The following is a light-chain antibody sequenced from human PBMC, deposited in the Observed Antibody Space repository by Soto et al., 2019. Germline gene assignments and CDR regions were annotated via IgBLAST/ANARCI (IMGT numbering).Light chain of an antibody. J-gene: IGKJ2*01. Sequence: DTQMTQSPSTLSGSVGDRVTITCRASQSISNWVAWYQQKPGKAPNLLIYDASSLESGVPSRFSGSGSGTEFTLTISSLEPDGSATYYCQHFNCYPFSFRQGTKVDIK. V-gene: IGKV1-5*01. CDR3: QHFNCYPFS. CDR2: DAS. CDR1: QSISNW.